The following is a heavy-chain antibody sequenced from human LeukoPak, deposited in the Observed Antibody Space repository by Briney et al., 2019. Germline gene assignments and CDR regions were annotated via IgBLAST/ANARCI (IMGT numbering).Heavy chain of an antibody. CDR2: IYPGDSDT. D-gene: IGHD2-2*01. Sequence: GESLKISCKGSGYSFTSYWIGWLRQMPGKGLEWMGIIYPGDSDTRYSPSFQGQVTISADKSISTAYLQWSSLKASDTAMYYCARTGYCSSTSCYGSRYYYYYMDVWGKGTTVTVSS. J-gene: IGHJ6*03. CDR3: ARTGYCSSTSCYGSRYYYYYMDV. V-gene: IGHV5-51*01. CDR1: GYSFTSYW.